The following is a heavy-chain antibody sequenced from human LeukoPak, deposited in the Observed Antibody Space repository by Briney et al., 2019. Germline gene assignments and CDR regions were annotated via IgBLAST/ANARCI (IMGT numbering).Heavy chain of an antibody. CDR2: INPNSGGA. Sequence: ASVKVSCKASGYAFTGYYMHWVRQAPGQGLEWMGWINPNSGGANYAQKFQGRVTMTRDTSISTAYMELSRLRLESTAVYDWAGGVFLNDFWSGTVDYWGQGTLVTVSS. CDR1: GYAFTGYY. D-gene: IGHD3-3*01. J-gene: IGHJ4*02. V-gene: IGHV1-2*02. CDR3: AGGVFLNDFWSGTVDY.